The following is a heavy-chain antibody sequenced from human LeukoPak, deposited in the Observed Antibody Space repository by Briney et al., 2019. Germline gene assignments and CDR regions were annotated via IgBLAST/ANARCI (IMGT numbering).Heavy chain of an antibody. Sequence: PSETLSLTCTVSSGSISTYYWSWIRQPPGKGLEWIGYIYYSGSSNYNPSLKSRVTISVDTSKNQFSLKLSSVSAADTAVYYCARGNWNYLAYFDYWGQGTLVTVSS. J-gene: IGHJ4*02. CDR3: ARGNWNYLAYFDY. D-gene: IGHD1-7*01. CDR2: IYYSGSS. CDR1: SGSISTYY. V-gene: IGHV4-59*01.